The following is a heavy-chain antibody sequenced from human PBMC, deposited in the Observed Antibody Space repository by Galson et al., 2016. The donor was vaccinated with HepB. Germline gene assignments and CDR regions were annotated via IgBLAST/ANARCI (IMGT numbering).Heavy chain of an antibody. V-gene: IGHV3-73*01. J-gene: IGHJ3*02. Sequence: SLRLSCAASGSTFSGSAMHWVRQASGKGLEWVGRIRSKANSYATAYAASVKGRFTISRDDSKNTAYLQMNSLKTEDTAVYFCTNSPMVRGVILTVAFDIWGQGTMVTVSS. CDR2: IRSKANSYAT. CDR3: TNSPMVRGVILTVAFDI. D-gene: IGHD3-10*01. CDR1: GSTFSGSA.